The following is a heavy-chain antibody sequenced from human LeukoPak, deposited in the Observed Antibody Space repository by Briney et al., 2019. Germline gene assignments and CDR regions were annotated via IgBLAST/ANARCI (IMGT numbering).Heavy chain of an antibody. CDR1: GGTFSSYA. CDR3: ARQKVVTAISTPLGGYFDY. Sequence: ASVKVSCKASGGTFSSYAISWVRQALGQGLEWVGIINPSGGSTSYPQKFQGRVTMTRDTSTSTVYMELSSLRSDDTAVYYCARQKVVTAISTPLGGYFDYWGQGTLVTVSS. D-gene: IGHD2-21*02. CDR2: INPSGGST. V-gene: IGHV1-46*01. J-gene: IGHJ4*02.